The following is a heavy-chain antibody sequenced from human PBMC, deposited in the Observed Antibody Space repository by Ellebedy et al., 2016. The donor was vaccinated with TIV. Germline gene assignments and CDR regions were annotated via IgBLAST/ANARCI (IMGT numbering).Heavy chain of an antibody. CDR3: ARGNFQDVDLDHWYFDL. J-gene: IGHJ2*01. CDR1: GGSLSGHS. Sequence: SQTLSLTCAVHGGSLSGHSWSWVRPPPGKGLEWIGEINPRGSTTYNQSLRSRVTISIDTSKHQFSLRLSAVTAADTAVYYCARGNFQDVDLDHWYFDLWGRGALVTVSS. CDR2: INPRGST. V-gene: IGHV4-34*01. D-gene: IGHD2/OR15-2a*01.